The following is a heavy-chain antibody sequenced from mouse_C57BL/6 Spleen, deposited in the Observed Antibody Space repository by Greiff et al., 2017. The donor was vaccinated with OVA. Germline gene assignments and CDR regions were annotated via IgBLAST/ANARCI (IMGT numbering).Heavy chain of an antibody. J-gene: IGHJ4*01. CDR3: ASSYDGYYDYAMDY. D-gene: IGHD2-3*01. CDR1: GYTFTDYY. CDR2: INPNNGGT. V-gene: IGHV1-26*01. Sequence: VQLQQSGPELVKPGASVKISCKASGYTFTDYYMNWVKQSHGKSLEWIGDINPNNGGTSYNQKFKGKATLTVDKSSSTAYMELRSLTSEDSAVYYCASSYDGYYDYAMDYWGQGTSVTVSS.